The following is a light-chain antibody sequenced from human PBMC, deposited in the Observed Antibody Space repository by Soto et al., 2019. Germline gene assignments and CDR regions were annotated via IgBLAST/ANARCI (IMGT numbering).Light chain of an antibody. J-gene: IGKJ1*01. Sequence: IQLTQSPSSLSASVGARVTMTCRASQSIGSYVNWYQEKPGEAPKVLIFAASSLQSGVPSRFSGSGSGTDFTLTISSLQPEDFATYYCQQSYSTAWTFGQGTKVDIK. CDR3: QQSYSTAWT. CDR2: AAS. CDR1: QSIGSY. V-gene: IGKV1-39*01.